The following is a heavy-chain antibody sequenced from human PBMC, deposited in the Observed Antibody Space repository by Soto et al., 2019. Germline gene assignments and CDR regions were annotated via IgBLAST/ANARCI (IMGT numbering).Heavy chain of an antibody. CDR3: ASRSSGWFFDY. V-gene: IGHV3-23*01. J-gene: IGHJ4*02. CDR2: ISGSGDST. CDR1: GFTFSSYA. D-gene: IGHD6-19*01. Sequence: EVQLLESGGGLVQPGGSLRLSCAASGFTFSSYAMNWVRQAPGKGLEWVSVISGSGDSTYYADSVKGRFTISRDNSKNTLYLQMNSPRAEDTAVYYCASRSSGWFFDYWGQGTLVTVSS.